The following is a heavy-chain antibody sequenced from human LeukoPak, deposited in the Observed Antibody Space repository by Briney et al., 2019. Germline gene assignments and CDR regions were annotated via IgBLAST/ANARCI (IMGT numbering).Heavy chain of an antibody. Sequence: ASVKVSCKASGYTFTGYYMHWVRQAPGQGLEWMGWINPKSGGTNYAQKFQGRVTMARDTSISTAYMELSRLRSDDTAVYYCASGRTYCGGDCLPSDAFDIGGQGTMVTVSS. V-gene: IGHV1-2*02. CDR2: INPKSGGT. CDR3: ASGRTYCGGDCLPSDAFDI. CDR1: GYTFTGYY. D-gene: IGHD2-21*01. J-gene: IGHJ3*02.